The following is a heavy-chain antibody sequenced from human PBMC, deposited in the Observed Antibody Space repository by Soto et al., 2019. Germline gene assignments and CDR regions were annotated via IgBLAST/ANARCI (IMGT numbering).Heavy chain of an antibody. CDR1: GFSFSSYW. Sequence: GGSLRLSCAASGFSFSSYWMSWVRQAPGKGLEWVANIKQDGSEKYYVDSVKGRFTISRDNPRKSLFLQMNSLRADDAAVYYCXRDKYYYESSLYRLYDYWGRGTLVTVSS. V-gene: IGHV3-7*01. CDR3: XRDKYYYESSLYRLYDY. J-gene: IGHJ4*02. CDR2: IKQDGSEK. D-gene: IGHD3-22*01.